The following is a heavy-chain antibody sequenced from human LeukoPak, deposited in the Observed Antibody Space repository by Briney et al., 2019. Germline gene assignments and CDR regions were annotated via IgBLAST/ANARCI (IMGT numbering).Heavy chain of an antibody. CDR3: AAIGITPFDY. V-gene: IGHV4-61*02. CDR2: IYTSGST. CDR1: GGSISSGRYY. D-gene: IGHD3-10*01. Sequence: SETLSLTCTVSGGSISSGRYYWSWIRQPAGKGLPWIGRIYTSGSTNYNPSLKSRVTISVDTSKNQFSLKLSSVTAADTAVYYCAAIGITPFDYWGQGTLVTVSS. J-gene: IGHJ4*02.